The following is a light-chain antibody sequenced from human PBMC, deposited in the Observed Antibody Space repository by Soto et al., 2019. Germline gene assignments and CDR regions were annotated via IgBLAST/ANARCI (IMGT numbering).Light chain of an antibody. Sequence: DIQMTQSPSILSASVGDRVTITCRASQSIGSWLAWHQQKPGKAPKILIYKASSLESGVPSRFSGRGSGTVFTLTISSLQPDDFATYCCQQYNSYPYPFGRGTKLEIK. CDR1: QSIGSW. V-gene: IGKV1-5*03. CDR3: QQYNSYPYP. CDR2: KAS. J-gene: IGKJ2*01.